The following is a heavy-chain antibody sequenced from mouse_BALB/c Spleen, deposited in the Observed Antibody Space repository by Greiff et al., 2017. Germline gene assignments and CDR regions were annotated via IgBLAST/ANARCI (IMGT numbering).Heavy chain of an antibody. V-gene: IGHV14-4*02. D-gene: IGHD3-3*01. CDR2: IDPENGDT. CDR3: ARPADGAWFAY. CDR1: GFNITDYY. Sequence: VQLQQSGAELVRSGASVKLSCTASGFNITDYYMHWVKQRPEQGLEWIGWIDPENGDTEYAPKFQGKATMTADTSSNTAYLQLSSLTSEDTAVYYCARPADGAWFAYWGQGTLVTVSA. J-gene: IGHJ3*01.